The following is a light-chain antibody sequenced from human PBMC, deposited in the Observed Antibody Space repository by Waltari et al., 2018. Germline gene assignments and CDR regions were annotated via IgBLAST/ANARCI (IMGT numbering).Light chain of an antibody. V-gene: IGKV3-11*01. CDR3: QQRSNWPYT. Sequence: EIVLTQSPATLSLSPGERATLSCRASQTVRSYLAWYQQKPSQAPRLLIFDASSRAPGIPAKFSGSGSGTDFTLTVSNLEPEDFAVYYCQQRSNWPYTFGQGTRVEIK. J-gene: IGKJ2*01. CDR1: QTVRSY. CDR2: DAS.